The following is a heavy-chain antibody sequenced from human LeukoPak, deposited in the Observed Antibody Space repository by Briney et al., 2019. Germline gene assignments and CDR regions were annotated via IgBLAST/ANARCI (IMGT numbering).Heavy chain of an antibody. CDR2: INPNSGGT. CDR1: GYTFTSYG. V-gene: IGHV1-2*02. Sequence: ASVKVSCKASGYTFTSYGISWVRQAPGQGLEWMGWINPNSGGTNYAQKFQGRVTMTRDTSISTAYMELSRLRSGDTAVYYCARPFYDFWSGYYDYYMDVWGKGTTVTVSS. D-gene: IGHD3-3*01. CDR3: ARPFYDFWSGYYDYYMDV. J-gene: IGHJ6*03.